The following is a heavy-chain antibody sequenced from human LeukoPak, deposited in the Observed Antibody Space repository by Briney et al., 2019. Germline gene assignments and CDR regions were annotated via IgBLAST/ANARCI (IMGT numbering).Heavy chain of an antibody. CDR1: VGSLSTYY. CDR2: IYYSGST. V-gene: IGHV4-59*01. CDR3: ARQYYSASGTYKFDA. J-gene: IGHJ4*02. Sequence: PSETLSLTCMVSVGSLSTYYWSCIRQPPGKGREWIGYIYYSGSTNYSPSLKSRVTISVDTSKNQFSLNLYSVTAADTAVYYCARQYYSASGTYKFDAWGQGTLVTVSS. D-gene: IGHD3-10*01.